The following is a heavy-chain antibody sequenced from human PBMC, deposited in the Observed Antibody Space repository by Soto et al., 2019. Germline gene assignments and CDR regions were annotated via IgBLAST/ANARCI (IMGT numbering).Heavy chain of an antibody. CDR2: ISSNGGTT. CDR3: VSRVSGNYDY. V-gene: IGHV3-64*01. Sequence: EVQLAESGGGMVQPGGSLRLSCVASGFTFSSYAMHWVRQAPGKGLEYVSSISSNGGTTYYGNSVKGRFTISRDNSKNTLYLQMGSLRAEDMAVYYCVSRVSGNYDYWGQGTLVTVSS. CDR1: GFTFSSYA. J-gene: IGHJ4*02. D-gene: IGHD1-7*01.